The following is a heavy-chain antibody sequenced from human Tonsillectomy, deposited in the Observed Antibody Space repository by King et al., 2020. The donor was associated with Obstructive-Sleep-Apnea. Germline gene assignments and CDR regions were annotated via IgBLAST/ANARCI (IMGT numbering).Heavy chain of an antibody. CDR2: IDYSGST. CDR3: ARDRYYDSSGYYAFDI. D-gene: IGHD3-22*01. CDR1: GGSISSYY. Sequence: QLQESGPGLVKPSETLSLTCPVSGGSISSYYWSWIRQPPGKGLEGIGYIDYSGSTNYNPSLKSRVTISVDTSQNPFSLKLSSVTAADTAVYYCARDRYYDSSGYYAFDIWGQGTMVTVSS. J-gene: IGHJ3*02. V-gene: IGHV4-59*01.